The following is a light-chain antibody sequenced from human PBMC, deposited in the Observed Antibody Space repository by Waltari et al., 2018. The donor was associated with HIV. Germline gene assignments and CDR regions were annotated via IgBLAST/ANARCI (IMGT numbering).Light chain of an antibody. Sequence: DVVMTQSPLSLPVTLGQPASISCRSSQSLVYSDGNTYLNWFQQRPGQSPRRLIYKVFNRDSGVPDRFSGSGSSTDFTLRISRVEAEDVGVYYCMQATDWPYTFGQGTKLEIK. CDR1: QSLVYSDGNTY. J-gene: IGKJ2*01. CDR3: MQATDWPYT. CDR2: KVF. V-gene: IGKV2-30*01.